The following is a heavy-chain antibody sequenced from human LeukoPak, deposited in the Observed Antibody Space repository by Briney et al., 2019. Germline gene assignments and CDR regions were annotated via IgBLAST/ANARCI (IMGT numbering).Heavy chain of an antibody. V-gene: IGHV1-8*02. CDR1: GYTFTGYY. Sequence: GASVKVSCKASGYTFTGYYMHWVRQAPGQGLEWMGWMNPNSGNTGYAQKFQGRVTMTRNTSISTASMELSSLRSEDTAGYYCARGGGWLQNWFDPWGQGTLVTVSS. J-gene: IGHJ5*02. D-gene: IGHD5-24*01. CDR2: MNPNSGNT. CDR3: ARGGGWLQNWFDP.